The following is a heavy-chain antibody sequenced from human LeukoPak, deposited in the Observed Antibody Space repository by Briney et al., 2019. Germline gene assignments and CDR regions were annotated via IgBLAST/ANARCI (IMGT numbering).Heavy chain of an antibody. V-gene: IGHV1-69*04. CDR3: ARVVAVAGTGLDY. CDR1: GGTFSSYA. CDR2: IIPILGIA. D-gene: IGHD6-19*01. Sequence: VASVKVSCKASGGTFSSYAISWVRQAPGQGLEWMGRIIPILGIANYAQKFQGRVTITADKSTSTAYMELSSLRSEDTAVYYCARVVAVAGTGLDYWGQGTLVTVSS. J-gene: IGHJ4*02.